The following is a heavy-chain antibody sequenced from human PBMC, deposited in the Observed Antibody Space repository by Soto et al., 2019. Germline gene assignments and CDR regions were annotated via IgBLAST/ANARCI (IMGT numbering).Heavy chain of an antibody. Sequence: ASVKVSCKVSGYTLTELSMHWVRQAPGIGLEWMGGFDPEDGETIYAQKFQGRVTMTEDTSTDTAYMELSSLRSEDTAVYYCATLSAYYYDSRGYYFDYWGQGTLVTVSS. V-gene: IGHV1-24*01. D-gene: IGHD3-22*01. CDR3: ATLSAYYYDSRGYYFDY. CDR1: GYTLTELS. J-gene: IGHJ4*02. CDR2: FDPEDGET.